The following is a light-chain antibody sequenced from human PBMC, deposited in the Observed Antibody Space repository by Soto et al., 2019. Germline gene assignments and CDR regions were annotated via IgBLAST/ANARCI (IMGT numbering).Light chain of an antibody. CDR2: AVS. CDR1: NSDVGGYNS. Sequence: QSVLTQPRSVSGSPGQSVIISCTGTNSDVGGYNSVSWYQQLPGKAPKLMISAVSQRPSGVPDRFSGSKSGNTASLTISGLQADDEADYFCFSYTASDLWVFGGGTKLTVL. V-gene: IGLV2-11*01. CDR3: FSYTASDLWV. J-gene: IGLJ3*02.